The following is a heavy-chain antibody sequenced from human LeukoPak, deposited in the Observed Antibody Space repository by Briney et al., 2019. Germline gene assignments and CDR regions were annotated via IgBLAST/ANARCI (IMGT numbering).Heavy chain of an antibody. D-gene: IGHD2-2*01. CDR2: ISQSGST. V-gene: IGHV4-4*02. J-gene: IGHJ4*02. Sequence: KPSETLSLTCAVSGGSISSPNWWRWVRQSPGKGLEWIGEISQSGSTYYNPSLKSRVTISVDTSKNQFSLKLSSVTAADTAVYYCASPLGYCSSTNCYGDYWGQGTLVTVSS. CDR3: ASPLGYCSSTNCYGDY. CDR1: GGSISSPNW.